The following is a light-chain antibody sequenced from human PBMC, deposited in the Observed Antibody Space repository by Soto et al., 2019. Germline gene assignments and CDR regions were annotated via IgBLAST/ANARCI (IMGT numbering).Light chain of an antibody. V-gene: IGKV1-33*01. CDR2: DAS. Sequence: DIQMTQSPSSLSASVGDRITITCQASQDISNRLNWYHQKPGKAPNLLIYDASNLAAGVPSGFSGSGSGTHFTFTITSLQPEDIGTYYCQQYDILPITFGRGTRLEIK. CDR1: QDISNR. J-gene: IGKJ5*01. CDR3: QQYDILPIT.